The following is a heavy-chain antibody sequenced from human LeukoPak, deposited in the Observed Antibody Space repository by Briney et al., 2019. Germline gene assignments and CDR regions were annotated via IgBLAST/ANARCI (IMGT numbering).Heavy chain of an antibody. CDR2: IFGSGGSP. J-gene: IGHJ5*02. CDR3: AKHDPRRVVITNWFDP. D-gene: IGHD3-22*01. CDR1: GFTFGSHA. V-gene: IGHV3-23*01. Sequence: GGSLRLSCEASGFTFGSHAMYWVRQAPGKGLEWVAGIFGSGGSPHYADSVKGRFTISRGNSKNTLYLQMNSLRAEDTAVYYCAKHDPRRVVITNWFDPWGQGTLVTVSS.